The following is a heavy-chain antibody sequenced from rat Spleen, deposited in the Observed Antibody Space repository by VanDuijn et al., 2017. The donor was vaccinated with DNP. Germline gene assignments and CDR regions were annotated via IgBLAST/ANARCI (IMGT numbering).Heavy chain of an antibody. D-gene: IGHD1-6*01. CDR2: IWAGGST. V-gene: IGHV2-72*01. J-gene: IGHJ4*01. CDR1: GFSLTSNG. CDR3: ARHTTGMDA. Sequence: QVQLEESGPGLMQPSETLSLTCTVSGFSLTSNGVGWVRQPLGKGLVWMGTIWAGGSTNYNSAVQSRLSISRDTSKSQVFLKMNSLQPEDTGTYYCARHTTGMDAWGQGTSVTVSS.